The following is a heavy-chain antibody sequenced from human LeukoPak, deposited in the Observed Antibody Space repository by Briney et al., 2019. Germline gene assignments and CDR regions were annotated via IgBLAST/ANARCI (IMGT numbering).Heavy chain of an antibody. J-gene: IGHJ4*02. V-gene: IGHV3-74*01. Sequence: PGGSLRLSCAASGFTFSSYWMHWVRQAPDKELLWVSRINNDGTIISYADSVKGRFTISRDNAKKTLYLQMDSLRVEDTAVYYCTRAPRWGVDYWGQGTLVTVSS. D-gene: IGHD1-26*01. CDR2: INNDGTII. CDR3: TRAPRWGVDY. CDR1: GFTFSSYW.